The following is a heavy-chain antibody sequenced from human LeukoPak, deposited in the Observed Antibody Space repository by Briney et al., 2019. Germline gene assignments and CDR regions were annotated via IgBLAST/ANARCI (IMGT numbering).Heavy chain of an antibody. Sequence: SETLSLTCAVYGGSISGYYWSWIRQPPGRGLEWIGYIYYSGSTNYNPSLKSRVTISVDTSKNQFSLRLSSVTAADTAVYYCARNPQYYDFWSGYRIGAAFDIWGQGTMVTVSS. CDR1: GGSISGYY. CDR3: ARNPQYYDFWSGYRIGAAFDI. J-gene: IGHJ3*02. V-gene: IGHV4-59*08. D-gene: IGHD3-3*01. CDR2: IYYSGST.